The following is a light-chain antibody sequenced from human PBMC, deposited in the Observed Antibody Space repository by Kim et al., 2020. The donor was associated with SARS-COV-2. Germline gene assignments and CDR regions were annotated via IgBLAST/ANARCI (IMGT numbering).Light chain of an antibody. Sequence: GQSIPLSCTGTSSDVGGYNYVSWYQQHPGKAPKLMIYDVSKRPSGVSSRFSGSKSGNTASLTISGLQAEDEADYYCNSYTSSSTLVFGGGTQLTVL. V-gene: IGLV2-14*03. J-gene: IGLJ3*02. CDR3: NSYTSSSTLV. CDR1: SSDVGGYNY. CDR2: DVS.